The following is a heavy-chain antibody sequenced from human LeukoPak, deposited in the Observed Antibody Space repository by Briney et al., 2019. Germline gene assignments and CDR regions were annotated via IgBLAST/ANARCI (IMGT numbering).Heavy chain of an antibody. J-gene: IGHJ4*02. CDR1: GFTFSTYG. CDR2: VRYDGSNK. Sequence: GGSLRLSCAASGFTFSTYGMHWVRQAPGKGLEWVAVVRYDGSNKYYADFVKGRFTISRDNSKNTLYLQMNSLRAEDTAVYYCAKDHIVVVVAAYPDFDYWGQGTLVTVSS. CDR3: AKDHIVVVVAAYPDFDY. V-gene: IGHV3-30*02. D-gene: IGHD2-15*01.